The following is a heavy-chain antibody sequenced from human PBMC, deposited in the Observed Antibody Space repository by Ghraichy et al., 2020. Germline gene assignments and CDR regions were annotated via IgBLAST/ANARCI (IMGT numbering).Heavy chain of an antibody. CDR2: INNDGSST. J-gene: IGHJ4*02. CDR3: AKGGFKVADY. CDR1: GFTLSSYC. Sequence: GGSLRLSCAASGFTLSSYCMHWVRQAPGKGLVWVSRINNDGSSTCYADSVKGRFTISRDNAKNTLYLQMNSLRAEDTAVYYCAKGGFKVADYWGQGPLVTVSS. V-gene: IGHV3-74*01.